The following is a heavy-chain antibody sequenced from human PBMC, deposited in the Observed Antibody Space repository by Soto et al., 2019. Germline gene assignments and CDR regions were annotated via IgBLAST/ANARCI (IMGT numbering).Heavy chain of an antibody. Sequence: GGSLRLSCAASGFTFSSYSMNWVRQAPGKGLEWVSSISSSSSYIYYADSVKGRFTISRDNAKNSLYLQMNGLRAEDTAVYYCARVGATVTTYGMDVWGQGTTVTVSS. V-gene: IGHV3-21*01. CDR1: GFTFSSYS. J-gene: IGHJ6*02. D-gene: IGHD4-4*01. CDR2: ISSSSSYI. CDR3: ARVGATVTTYGMDV.